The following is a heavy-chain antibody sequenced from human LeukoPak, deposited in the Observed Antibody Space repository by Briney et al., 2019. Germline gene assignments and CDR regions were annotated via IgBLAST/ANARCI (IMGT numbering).Heavy chain of an antibody. CDR3: ARDAHVGEMATTGGFDY. CDR1: GGTFSSYA. CDR2: IIPIFGTA. J-gene: IGHJ4*02. D-gene: IGHD5-24*01. V-gene: IGHV1-69*01. Sequence: SVKVSCKASGGTFSSYAISWVRQAPGQGLEWMGGIIPIFGTANYAQKFQGRVTITADESTSTAYMELSSLRSEDTAVYYCARDAHVGEMATTGGFDYWGQGTLVTVSS.